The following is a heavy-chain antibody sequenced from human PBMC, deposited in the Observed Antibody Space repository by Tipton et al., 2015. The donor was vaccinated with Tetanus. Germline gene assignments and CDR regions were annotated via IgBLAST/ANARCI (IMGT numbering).Heavy chain of an antibody. J-gene: IGHJ4*02. CDR2: ITSSGANT. V-gene: IGHV3-23*01. CDR3: AKDRMATIVFDF. CDR1: GFTFNNYA. Sequence: SLRLSCAASGFTFNNYAMSWVRQAPGKGLEWVSVITSSGANTYYADSVKGRFIISRDNSKNTLYLQMNSLRAEDSAVYYCAKDRMATIVFDFWGQGTLVTVSS. D-gene: IGHD5-24*01.